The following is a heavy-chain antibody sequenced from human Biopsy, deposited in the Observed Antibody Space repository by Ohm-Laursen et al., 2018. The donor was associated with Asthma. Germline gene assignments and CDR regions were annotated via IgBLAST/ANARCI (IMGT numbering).Heavy chain of an antibody. D-gene: IGHD1-26*01. CDR3: AKDVFPGWELRRGPDY. V-gene: IGHV3-30*18. CDR2: ISFDGNNK. Sequence: SLRLSCAASGFSFSNYGMHWVRQAPGKGLEWVAVISFDGNNKYYADFVKGRFTISRDNSRNTLHLQMNSLRAEDTAVYYCAKDVFPGWELRRGPDYWGQGTLVTVSS. CDR1: GFSFSNYG. J-gene: IGHJ4*02.